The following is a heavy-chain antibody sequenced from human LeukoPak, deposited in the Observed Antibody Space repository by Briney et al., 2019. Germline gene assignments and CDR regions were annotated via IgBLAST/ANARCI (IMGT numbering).Heavy chain of an antibody. CDR2: INWDGDIT. Sequence: GGSLRLSCAASGFTFDDYTMHWVRQPPGKGLEWVSLINWDGDITEYADSVKGRFTISRDNSKNSLFLQMNSLRTEDTALYYCAKGNILTGPPDSWGQGTLVTVSS. J-gene: IGHJ4*02. CDR3: AKGNILTGPPDS. V-gene: IGHV3-43*01. CDR1: GFTFDDYT. D-gene: IGHD3-9*01.